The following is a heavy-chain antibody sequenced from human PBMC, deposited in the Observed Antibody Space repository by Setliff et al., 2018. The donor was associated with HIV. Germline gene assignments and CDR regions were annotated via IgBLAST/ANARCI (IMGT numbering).Heavy chain of an antibody. CDR2: INPSGGRT. CDR1: GYAFTSYY. Sequence: ASVKVSCKASGYAFTSYYMRWVRQAPGPGLEWMGMINPSGGRTSYAQKFQGRVTMARDTSTSTVYMELSSLRSEDTAVYYCARIPGSSWYNGFDIWGQGTMVTVSS. J-gene: IGHJ3*02. V-gene: IGHV1-46*01. CDR3: ARIPGSSWYNGFDI. D-gene: IGHD6-13*01.